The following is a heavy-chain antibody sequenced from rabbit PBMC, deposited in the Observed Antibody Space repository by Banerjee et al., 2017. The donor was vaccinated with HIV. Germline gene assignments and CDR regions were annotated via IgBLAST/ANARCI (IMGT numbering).Heavy chain of an antibody. J-gene: IGHJ4*01. CDR3: ARGSATMTLVITGYYLSL. CDR2: IDTGSSGFT. CDR1: GVSFSSNNY. Sequence: QSLEESGGDLVKPGAFLTLTCTASGVSFSSNNYMCWVRQAPGKGLEWIACIDTGSSGFTYFASWAKGRFTISKTSSTTVTLQMTSLTVADTATYFCARGSATMTLVITGYYLSLWGPGTLVTVS. V-gene: IGHV1S40*01. D-gene: IGHD2-1*01.